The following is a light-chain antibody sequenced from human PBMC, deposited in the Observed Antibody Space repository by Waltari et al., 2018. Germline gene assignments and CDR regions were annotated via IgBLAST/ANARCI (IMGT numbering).Light chain of an antibody. CDR3: QQSLTTPWT. CDR2: GAS. V-gene: IGKV3-20*01. J-gene: IGKJ1*01. Sequence: EIVLTQSPGTLSLSPGERATLSCRASQSVSNNYLAWYHQKPGQAPRLLIYGASSRATGTPDSFSGSGSGTDFTLTISRLQPEDFATYYCQQSLTTPWTFGQGTKVEL. CDR1: QSVSNNY.